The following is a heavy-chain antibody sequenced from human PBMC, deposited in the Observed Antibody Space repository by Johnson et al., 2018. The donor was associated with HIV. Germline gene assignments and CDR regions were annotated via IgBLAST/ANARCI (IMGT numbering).Heavy chain of an antibody. Sequence: MQLVESGGGVVQPGRSLRLSCAASGFTFSSYAMHWVRQAPGKGLEWVGRIRNKPSSYSTEYAASVKGRFTVSRDDSKKSVYLQMSSLKTEDTAVYYCTRDRDGVGVSWGQGTMVTVSS. V-gene: IGHV3-72*01. D-gene: IGHD3-10*01. J-gene: IGHJ3*01. CDR2: IRNKPSSYST. CDR3: TRDRDGVGVS. CDR1: GFTFSSYA.